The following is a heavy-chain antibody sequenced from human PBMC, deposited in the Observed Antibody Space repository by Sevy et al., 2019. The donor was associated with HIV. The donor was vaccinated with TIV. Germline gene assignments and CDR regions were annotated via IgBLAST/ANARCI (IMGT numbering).Heavy chain of an antibody. CDR3: ARFVGNSWFDS. V-gene: IGHV6-1*01. D-gene: IGHD2-21*01. Sequence: QSQTLSLTCDISGDSVSSISATWNWIRLSPSGGLEWLGRTYYRSKWQADYEVSLKSRLNINPDTSKNQFSLQLNSVTPEDTAVYYCARFVGNSWFDSWGQGSLVTVSS. J-gene: IGHJ5*01. CDR2: TYYRSKWQA. CDR1: GDSVSSISAT.